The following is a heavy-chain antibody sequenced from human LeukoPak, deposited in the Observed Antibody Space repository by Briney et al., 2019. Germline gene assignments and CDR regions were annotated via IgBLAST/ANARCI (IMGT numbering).Heavy chain of an antibody. D-gene: IGHD4-17*01. CDR2: INYSGNT. CDR1: GDSISSYY. J-gene: IGHJ4*02. V-gene: IGHV4-59*01. CDR3: AREGRQDYVYFDC. Sequence: SETLSLTCTVSGDSISSYYWSWIRQPPGKGLEWMGYINYSGNTNYNPSLKSRVTISVDTSKNQFSLRLTSVTAADTDVYYCAREGRQDYVYFDCWGQGTLVTVSS.